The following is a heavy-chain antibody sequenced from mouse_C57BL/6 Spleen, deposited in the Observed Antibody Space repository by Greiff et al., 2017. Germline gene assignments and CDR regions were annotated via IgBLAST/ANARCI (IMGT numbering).Heavy chain of an antibody. CDR3: ARQTGTVRGYAMDY. CDR1: GFTFSSYG. CDR2: ISSGGSYT. D-gene: IGHD4-1*01. V-gene: IGHV5-6*01. J-gene: IGHJ4*01. Sequence: LVESGGDLVKPGGSLKLSCAASGFTFSSYGMSWVRQTPDKRLEWVATISSGGSYTYYPDSVKGRFTISRDNAKNTLYLQMSSLKSEDTAMYYCARQTGTVRGYAMDYWGQGTSVTVSS.